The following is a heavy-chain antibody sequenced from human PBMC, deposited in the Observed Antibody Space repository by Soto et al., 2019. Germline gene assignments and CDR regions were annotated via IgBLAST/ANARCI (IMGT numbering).Heavy chain of an antibody. Sequence: ASVKVSCKASGYTFTSYGISWVRQAPGQGLEWMGWISAYNGNTNYAQKLQGRVTMTTDTSTSTAYMELRSLRSDDTAVYYCARDFEKWRPWELLPVAFDIWGKGKMVTV. D-gene: IGHD1-26*01. CDR3: ARDFEKWRPWELLPVAFDI. J-gene: IGHJ3*02. CDR2: ISAYNGNT. CDR1: GYTFTSYG. V-gene: IGHV1-18*01.